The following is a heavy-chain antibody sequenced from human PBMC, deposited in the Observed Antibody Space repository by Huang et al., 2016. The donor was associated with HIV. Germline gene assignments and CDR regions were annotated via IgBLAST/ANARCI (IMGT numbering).Heavy chain of an antibody. Sequence: QVQLVQSGAEVKKPGASVKVSCKVSGYTLTELSIHWVRQAPGEGLEWMGGFAPEHGETIYAQNFQGRVPMTEDTSTDTADMELHSLRPEDTAVYYCAAGYDTYYDIWGQGTMVIASS. J-gene: IGHJ3*02. D-gene: IGHD2-21*01. V-gene: IGHV1-24*01. CDR3: AAGYDTYYDI. CDR1: GYTLTELS. CDR2: FAPEHGET.